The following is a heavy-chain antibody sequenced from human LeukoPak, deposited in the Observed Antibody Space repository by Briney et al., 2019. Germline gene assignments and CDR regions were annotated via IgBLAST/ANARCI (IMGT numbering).Heavy chain of an antibody. CDR1: GFTFITYG. Sequence: GRSLRLSCAASGFTFITYGMHWVRQAPGKGLEWVAVISYDGNDKFYADSVKGRFTISRDNAKNSLYVQMNSLRAEDTAVYYCARDGIVGATTFDYWGQGTLVTVSS. CDR2: ISYDGNDK. CDR3: ARDGIVGATTFDY. V-gene: IGHV3-30*03. J-gene: IGHJ4*02. D-gene: IGHD1-26*01.